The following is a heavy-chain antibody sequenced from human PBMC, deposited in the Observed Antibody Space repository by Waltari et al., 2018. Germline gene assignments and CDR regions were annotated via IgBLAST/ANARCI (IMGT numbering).Heavy chain of an antibody. Sequence: EVQLVQSGAEVKKPGATVKISCKASGYTFTDYYMHWVQQAPGKGLEWMGRVDPEDGETIYAEKFQGRVTITADTSTDTAYMELSSLRSEDTAVYYCATAIVVVPAAMKGGWFDPWGQGTLVTVSS. V-gene: IGHV1-69-2*01. J-gene: IGHJ5*02. CDR1: GYTFTDYY. CDR3: ATAIVVVPAAMKGGWFDP. CDR2: VDPEDGET. D-gene: IGHD2-2*01.